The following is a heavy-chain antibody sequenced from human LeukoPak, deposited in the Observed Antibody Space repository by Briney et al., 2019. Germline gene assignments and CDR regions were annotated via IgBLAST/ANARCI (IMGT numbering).Heavy chain of an antibody. V-gene: IGHV4-38-2*01. D-gene: IGHD3-16*01. CDR2: IYHSGST. Sequence: PSETLSLTCAVSGYSISSGYYWGWIQQPPGKGLEWIGSIYHSGSTYYNPSLKSRVTISVDTSKNQFSLKLSSVTAADTAVYYCARHYGSYNWFDPWGQGTLVTVSS. CDR1: GYSISSGYY. J-gene: IGHJ5*02. CDR3: ARHYGSYNWFDP.